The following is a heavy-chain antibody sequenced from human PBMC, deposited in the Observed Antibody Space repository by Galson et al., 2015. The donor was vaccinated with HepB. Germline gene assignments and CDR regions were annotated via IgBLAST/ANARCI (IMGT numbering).Heavy chain of an antibody. Sequence: SLRLSCAATGFTFSTYAMSWVRQAPGKGLEWVSGISGRTDSTYYADSVKGRFTISRDNSKNTLYLQMNSLRAEDTAVYYCAKDQLPNWNYWYFDLWGRGTLVTVSS. J-gene: IGHJ2*01. V-gene: IGHV3-23*01. D-gene: IGHD1-20*01. CDR3: AKDQLPNWNYWYFDL. CDR1: GFTFSTYA. CDR2: ISGRTDST.